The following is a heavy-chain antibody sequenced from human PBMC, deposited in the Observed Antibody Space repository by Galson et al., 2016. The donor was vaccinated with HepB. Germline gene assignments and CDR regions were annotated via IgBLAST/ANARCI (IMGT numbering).Heavy chain of an antibody. J-gene: IGHJ4*02. V-gene: IGHV1-3*04. D-gene: IGHD6-19*01. Sequence: SVKVSCKASGYTYTSYAIHWVRQAPGQRLEWMGWTNNANGNTEYSQSFQGRVTFTRDTSASTAYMELSSLRSEDTAVYYCARDGGSGWSRLWWGQGTLVAVSS. CDR2: TNNANGNT. CDR1: GYTYTSYA. CDR3: ARDGGSGWSRLW.